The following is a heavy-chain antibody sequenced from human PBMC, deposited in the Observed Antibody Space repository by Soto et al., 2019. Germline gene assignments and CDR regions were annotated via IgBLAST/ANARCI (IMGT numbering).Heavy chain of an antibody. CDR1: GYSFTSYW. CDR3: ARQVSAGATSSRPNWFDP. V-gene: IGHV5-10-1*01. CDR2: IDPSDSYT. D-gene: IGHD2-2*01. J-gene: IGHJ5*02. Sequence: GESLKISCKGSGYSFTSYWISWVRQMPGKGLEWMGRIDPSDSYTNYSPSFQGHVTISADKSISTAYLQWSSLKASDTAMYYCARQVSAGATSSRPNWFDPLGQGTLVTVSS.